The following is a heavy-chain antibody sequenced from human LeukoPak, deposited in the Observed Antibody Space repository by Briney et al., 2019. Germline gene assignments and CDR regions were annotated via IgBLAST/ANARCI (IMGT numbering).Heavy chain of an antibody. J-gene: IGHJ4*02. CDR2: ISAYNGNT. CDR1: GYTFTSYG. D-gene: IGHD3-10*01. Sequence: ASVKVSCKASGYTFTSYGISRVRQAPGQGLEWMRWISAYNGNTNYAQKLQGRVTMTTDTSTSTAYMELRSLRSDDTAVYYCARDLYGSGPIHFDYWGQGTLVTVSS. V-gene: IGHV1-18*01. CDR3: ARDLYGSGPIHFDY.